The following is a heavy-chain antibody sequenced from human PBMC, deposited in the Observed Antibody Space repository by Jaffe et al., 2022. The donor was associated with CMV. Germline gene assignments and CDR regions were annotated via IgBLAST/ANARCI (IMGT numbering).Heavy chain of an antibody. CDR2: ISSSSSYI. J-gene: IGHJ6*02. D-gene: IGHD4-17*01. V-gene: IGHV3-21*01. CDR3: ARDRGHYGDYGDYYGMDV. Sequence: EVQLVESGGGLVKPGGSLRLSCAASGFTFSSYSMNWVRQAPGKGLEWVSSISSSSSYIYYADSVKGRFTISRDNAKNSLYLQMNSLRAEDTAVYYCARDRGHYGDYGDYYGMDVWGQGTTVTVSS. CDR1: GFTFSSYS.